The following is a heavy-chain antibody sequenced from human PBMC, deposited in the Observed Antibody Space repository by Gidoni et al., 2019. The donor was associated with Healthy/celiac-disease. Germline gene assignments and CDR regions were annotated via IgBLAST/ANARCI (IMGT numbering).Heavy chain of an antibody. V-gene: IGHV1-2*02. CDR2: INPNSGGT. CDR3: ARDWVTMVRGVPGSY. J-gene: IGHJ4*02. D-gene: IGHD3-10*01. Sequence: QVPLVQSGAEVKKPGASVKVSCKASGYTFTGYYMHWVRQAPGQGLEWMGWINPNSGGTNYAQKFQGRVTMTRDTSISTAYMELSRLRSDDTAVYYCARDWVTMVRGVPGSYWGQGTLVTVSS. CDR1: GYTFTGYY.